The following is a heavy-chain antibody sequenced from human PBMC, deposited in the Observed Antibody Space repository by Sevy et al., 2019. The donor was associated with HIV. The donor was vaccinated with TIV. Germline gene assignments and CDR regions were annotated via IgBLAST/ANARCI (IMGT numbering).Heavy chain of an antibody. D-gene: IGHD2-2*01. CDR3: ARSPPVVVVPGAPSWFDP. V-gene: IGHV4-34*01. Sequence: SETLSLTCAVHGGSFSGYYWSWIRQPPGKGLEWIGEINHSGSTNYNPTLKSRVTISVDTSKKQFSLKLSSVTAADTAVYYCARSPPVVVVPGAPSWFDPWGQGTMVTVSS. CDR1: GGSFSGYY. CDR2: INHSGST. J-gene: IGHJ5*02.